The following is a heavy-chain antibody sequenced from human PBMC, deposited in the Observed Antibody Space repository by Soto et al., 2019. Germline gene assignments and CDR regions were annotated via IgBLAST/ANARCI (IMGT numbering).Heavy chain of an antibody. J-gene: IGHJ6*02. CDR1: GYSVTSYW. Sequence: QKLSXTGSGYSVTSYWISWVRQMPGKGLEWMGRIDPSDSYTNYSPSFQGHVTISADKSISTAYLQWSSLKASDTAMYYCARHPTTVVTSYSYGMDVWGQGTTVNVSS. CDR2: IDPSDSYT. V-gene: IGHV5-10-1*01. CDR3: ARHPTTVVTSYSYGMDV. D-gene: IGHD4-17*01.